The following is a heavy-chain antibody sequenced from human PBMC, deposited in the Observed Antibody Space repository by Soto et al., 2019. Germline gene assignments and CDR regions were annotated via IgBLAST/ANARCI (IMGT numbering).Heavy chain of an antibody. Sequence: GVCLRLSCSASVFTFSSYAIICVRPSPVKVLDCCSAISGSGVSTYYADAVKGRFTISRDNSKNTLYLQMNSLGVEDTAVYYCAGRSLEHCFPSVCSAPYDYGGRGARVPVSS. J-gene: IGHJ4*02. CDR3: AGRSLEHCFPSVCSAPYDY. CDR2: ISGSGVST. V-gene: IGHV3-23*01. D-gene: IGHD3-16*01. CDR1: VFTFSSYA.